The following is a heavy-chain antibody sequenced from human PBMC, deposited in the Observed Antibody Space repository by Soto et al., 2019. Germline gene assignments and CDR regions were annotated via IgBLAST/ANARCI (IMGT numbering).Heavy chain of an antibody. V-gene: IGHV4-31*03. J-gene: IGHJ5*02. CDR2: IYYSGST. Sequence: QVQLQESGPGLVKPSQTLSLTCTVSGGSISSGGHYWSWIRQHPGKALEWIGYIYYSGSTYYNPSLKGRVTISVDTSKIQFSLKLTSVTAAETAVYYCARSVFPWGQGTLVTVSS. CDR3: ARSVFP. CDR1: GGSISSGGHY.